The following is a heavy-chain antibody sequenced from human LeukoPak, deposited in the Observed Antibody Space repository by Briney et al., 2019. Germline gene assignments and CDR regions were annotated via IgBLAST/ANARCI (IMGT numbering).Heavy chain of an antibody. CDR2: MNPNSGNT. Sequence: ASVKVSCKASGYTFTSYDINWVRQATGQGLEWMGWMNPNSGNTGYAQKFQGRVTMTRNTSISTAYMELSSLRSEDTAVYYCARSPSFMVRGVTNPDAFDIWGQGTMVTVSS. CDR1: GYTFTSYD. D-gene: IGHD3-10*01. CDR3: ARSPSFMVRGVTNPDAFDI. J-gene: IGHJ3*02. V-gene: IGHV1-8*01.